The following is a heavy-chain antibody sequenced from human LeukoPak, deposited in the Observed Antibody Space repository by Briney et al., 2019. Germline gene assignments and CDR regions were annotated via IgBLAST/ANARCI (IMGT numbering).Heavy chain of an antibody. CDR3: AKEPKPRPTVGYFQH. CDR1: GFTFSRYG. CDR2: ISYDGSNK. J-gene: IGHJ1*01. Sequence: PGGSLRLSCAASGFTFSRYGMHWVRQAPGKGLEWVSLISYDGSNKYYADSVKGRFTISRDNSKNTLYLQMNSLRAEDTAVYYCAKEPKPRPTVGYFQHWGQGTLVTVSS. V-gene: IGHV3-30*18. D-gene: IGHD1-14*01.